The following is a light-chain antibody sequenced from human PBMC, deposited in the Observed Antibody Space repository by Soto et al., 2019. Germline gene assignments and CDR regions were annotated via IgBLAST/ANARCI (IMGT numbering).Light chain of an antibody. CDR3: QQYGSSLG. J-gene: IGKJ3*01. V-gene: IGKV3-20*01. Sequence: EIVLTQSPGTLSLSPGERATLYCRASQSVSRNFLAWYQQKPGQAPRLLIYGASRMATGIPDRFSGSGSGTDFTLTISGLEPEDFAVYYCQQYGSSLGFGPGTKVDIK. CDR1: QSVSRNF. CDR2: GAS.